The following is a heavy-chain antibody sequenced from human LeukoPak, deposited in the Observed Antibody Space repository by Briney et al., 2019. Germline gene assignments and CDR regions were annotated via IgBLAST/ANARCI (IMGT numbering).Heavy chain of an antibody. CDR1: GGSISSSSYY. CDR3: ASLYYYDSSGFPYYFDY. Sequence: PSETLSLTCTVSGGSISSSSYYWGWLRQPPGKGLEWIGSIYYSGSTYYNPSLKSRVTISVDTSKNQFSLKLSSVTAADTAVYYCASLYYYDSSGFPYYFDYWGQGTLVTVSS. V-gene: IGHV4-39*01. CDR2: IYYSGST. J-gene: IGHJ4*02. D-gene: IGHD3-22*01.